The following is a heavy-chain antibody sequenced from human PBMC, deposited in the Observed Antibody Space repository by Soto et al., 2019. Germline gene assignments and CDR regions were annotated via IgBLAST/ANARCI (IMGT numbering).Heavy chain of an antibody. CDR1: GLTFASYA. Sequence: GGSLRLSCAASGLTFASYAMSWVRQAPGKGLEWVSAISGSGDTTYHADSVKGRFTISRDNSKNTLYLQMNSLRVEDTAVYYCARAWEHLYFDYWGQGALVTVSS. CDR2: ISGSGDTT. CDR3: ARAWEHLYFDY. D-gene: IGHD1-26*01. V-gene: IGHV3-23*01. J-gene: IGHJ4*02.